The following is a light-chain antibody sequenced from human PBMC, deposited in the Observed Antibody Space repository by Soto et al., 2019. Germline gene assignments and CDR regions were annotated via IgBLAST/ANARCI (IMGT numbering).Light chain of an antibody. CDR1: SSNIGAGYD. CDR3: HSYDNSRSRHV. Sequence: QCVLTQPPSGSGAPGQRVTISCTGSSSNIGAGYDVHWYQQLPGTAPKLLIYGSSNRPSGVPDRFSGSKSGTSASLAITGLQAEDEADYYGHSYDNSRSRHVSVTGTKVTDL. CDR2: GSS. J-gene: IGLJ1*01. V-gene: IGLV1-40*01.